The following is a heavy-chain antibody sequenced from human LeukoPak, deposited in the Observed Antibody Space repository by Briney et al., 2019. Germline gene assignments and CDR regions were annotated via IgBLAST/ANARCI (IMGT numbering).Heavy chain of an antibody. CDR2: INPSGGST. CDR1: GYTFTSYY. D-gene: IGHD1-26*01. Sequence: ASVKVSCKASGYTFTSYYMHWVRQAPGQGLEWMGIINPSGGSTSYAQKFQGRVTMTRDMSTSTVYMELRGLRFDDTAVYYCARWGPSPSDYWGQGTLVTVSS. CDR3: ARWGPSPSDY. V-gene: IGHV1-46*01. J-gene: IGHJ4*02.